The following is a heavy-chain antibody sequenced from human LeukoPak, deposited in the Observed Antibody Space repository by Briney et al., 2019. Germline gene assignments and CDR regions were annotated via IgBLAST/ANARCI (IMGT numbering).Heavy chain of an antibody. CDR2: MNPNSGNT. CDR3: ARGRLAVAGTYYYYGMDV. CDR1: GCTFTSYD. V-gene: IGHV1-8*01. D-gene: IGHD6-19*01. Sequence: GASVKVSCKASGCTFTSYDINWVRQATGQGLEWMGWMNPNSGNTGYAQKFQGRVTMTRNTSISTAYMELGSLRSEDTAVYYCARGRLAVAGTYYYYGMDVWGQGTTVTVSS. J-gene: IGHJ6*02.